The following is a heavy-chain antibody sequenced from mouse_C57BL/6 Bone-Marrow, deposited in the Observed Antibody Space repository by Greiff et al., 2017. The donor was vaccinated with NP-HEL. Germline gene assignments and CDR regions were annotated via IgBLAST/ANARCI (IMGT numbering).Heavy chain of an antibody. D-gene: IGHD2-2*01. Sequence: EVQLVESGPVLVKPGASVKMFCKASGYTFTDYYMNWVKQSHGKSLEWIGVINPYNGGTSYNQKFKGKATLTVDKSSSTAYMELNSLTSEDSAVYYCARWGYLYAMDYWGQGTSVTVSS. J-gene: IGHJ4*01. CDR1: GYTFTDYY. CDR3: ARWGYLYAMDY. V-gene: IGHV1-19*01. CDR2: INPYNGGT.